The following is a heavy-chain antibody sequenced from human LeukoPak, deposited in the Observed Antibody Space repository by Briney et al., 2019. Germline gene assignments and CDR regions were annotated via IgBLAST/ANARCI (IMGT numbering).Heavy chain of an antibody. Sequence: GGSLRLSCAASGFTFSSYAMSWVRQAPGKGLDWVSAISGSGGSTYYADSVKGRFTISRDNSKNTLYLQMNSLRAEDTAVYYCAKDHEIAVAGDWFDPWGQGTLVTVSS. J-gene: IGHJ5*02. CDR1: GFTFSSYA. CDR2: ISGSGGST. D-gene: IGHD6-19*01. V-gene: IGHV3-23*01. CDR3: AKDHEIAVAGDWFDP.